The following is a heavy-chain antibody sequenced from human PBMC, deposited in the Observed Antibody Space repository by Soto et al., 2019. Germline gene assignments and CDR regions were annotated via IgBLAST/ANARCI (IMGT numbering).Heavy chain of an antibody. CDR2: ISAYNGNT. CDR1: GDTFTSYG. CDR3: ARVGHRRHRSSHDY. V-gene: IGHV1-18*04. D-gene: IGHD6-13*01. J-gene: IGHJ4*02. Sequence: DSVRVSCKTSGDTFTSYGISWVRQAPGEGRGWRGWISAYNGNTNYAQKLQGRVTMTTDTSTSTAYMELRSLRSDDTAVYYCARVGHRRHRSSHDYWAQGTLDPVSS.